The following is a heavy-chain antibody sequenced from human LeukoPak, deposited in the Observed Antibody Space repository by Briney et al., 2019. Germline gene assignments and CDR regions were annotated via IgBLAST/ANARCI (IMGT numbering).Heavy chain of an antibody. CDR3: AGGRKIGEYYYGSGGYYYYMDV. Sequence: PGGSLRLSCAASEFTFSTYAMHWVRQAPGKGPEWVAVISRDGLDTYYADSVKGRFTISRDNAKNSLYLQMNSLRAEDTAVYYCAGGRKIGEYYYGSGGYYYYMDVWGKGTTVTISS. V-gene: IGHV3-30*04. D-gene: IGHD3-10*01. J-gene: IGHJ6*03. CDR2: ISRDGLDT. CDR1: EFTFSTYA.